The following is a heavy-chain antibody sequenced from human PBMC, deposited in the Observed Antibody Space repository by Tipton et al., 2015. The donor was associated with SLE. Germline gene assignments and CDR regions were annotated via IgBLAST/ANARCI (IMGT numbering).Heavy chain of an antibody. D-gene: IGHD1-26*01. CDR1: GDSISSGRYY. Sequence: TLSLTCTVSGDSISSGRYYWTWIRQPAGKTMEWIGRISSTGSTIYSPSLKSRVTISADTSKNHFSLNLSSVTAADTAVYYCARHFSGSYSFDYWGQGKLVTVSS. CDR3: ARHFSGSYSFDY. V-gene: IGHV4-61*02. J-gene: IGHJ4*02. CDR2: ISSTGST.